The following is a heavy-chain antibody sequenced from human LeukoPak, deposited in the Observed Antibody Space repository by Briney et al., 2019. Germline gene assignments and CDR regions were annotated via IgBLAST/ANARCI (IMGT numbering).Heavy chain of an antibody. J-gene: IGHJ4*02. CDR2: IYHSGST. D-gene: IGHD4-23*01. V-gene: IGHV4-38-2*01. CDR3: ASTLFFAYGGKGFPLD. CDR1: GYSISSGYY. Sequence: SETLSLTCAVSGYSISSGYYWGWIRQPPGKGLEWIGSIYHSGSTYYNPSLKSRVTISVDTSKNQFSLKLSSVTAADTAVYYCASTLFFAYGGKGFPLDWGQGTLVTVSS.